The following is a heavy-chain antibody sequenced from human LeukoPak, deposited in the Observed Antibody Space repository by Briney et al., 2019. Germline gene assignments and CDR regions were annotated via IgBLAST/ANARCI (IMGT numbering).Heavy chain of an antibody. J-gene: IGHJ5*02. D-gene: IGHD2-2*01. V-gene: IGHV3-21*01. CDR1: GFIFSSYG. CDR2: ISSSSSYI. Sequence: PGESLKISCETSGFIFSSYGMHWVRQAPGKGLEWVSSISSSSSYIYYADSVKGRFTISRDNAKNSLYLQMNSLRAEDTAVYYCARDRCSSTSCYNWFDPWGQGTLVTVSS. CDR3: ARDRCSSTSCYNWFDP.